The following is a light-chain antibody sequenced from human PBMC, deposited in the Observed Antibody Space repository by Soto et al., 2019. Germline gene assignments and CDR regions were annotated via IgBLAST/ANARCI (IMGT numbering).Light chain of an antibody. Sequence: QSALTQPPSASGSPGQSVTISCTGTSSDVGGYNYVCWYQQYPGTAPKLIISEVYKRPSGVPDRFSGSKSGNTAALTVSGLQAEDEADYYCSSYSGTNTVVFGGGTKLTVL. CDR1: SSDVGGYNY. CDR3: SSYSGTNTVV. CDR2: EVY. J-gene: IGLJ2*01. V-gene: IGLV2-8*01.